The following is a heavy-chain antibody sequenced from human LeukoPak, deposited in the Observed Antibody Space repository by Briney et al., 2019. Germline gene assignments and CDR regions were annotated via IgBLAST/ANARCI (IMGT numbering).Heavy chain of an antibody. Sequence: GGSLRLSCVASGFTFDDYAMHWVRQAPGKGLEWVSGISWNSGSIGYADSVKGRFTISRDNAKNSLYLQMNSLRAEDTALYYCAKVAYGDYYYYGMDVWGQGTTVTVSS. CDR3: AKVAYGDYYYYGMDV. D-gene: IGHD4-17*01. CDR2: ISWNSGSI. CDR1: GFTFDDYA. J-gene: IGHJ6*02. V-gene: IGHV3-9*01.